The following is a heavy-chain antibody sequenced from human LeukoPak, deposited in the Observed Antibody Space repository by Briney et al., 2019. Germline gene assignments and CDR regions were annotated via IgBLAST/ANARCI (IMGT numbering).Heavy chain of an antibody. CDR3: ARARLYFDY. CDR1: GFTFSDYY. V-gene: IGHV3-11*04. Sequence: PGGSLRLSCAASGFTFSDYYMSWIRQAPGKGLEWASYISSSGSTIKYADSVKGRFTISRGNAKNSLYLQMNSLRVEDTAVYYCARARLYFDYWGQGTLVTVSS. CDR2: ISSSGSTI. J-gene: IGHJ4*02.